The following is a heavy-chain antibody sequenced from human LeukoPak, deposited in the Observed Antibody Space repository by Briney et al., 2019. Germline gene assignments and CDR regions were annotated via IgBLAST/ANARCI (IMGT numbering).Heavy chain of an antibody. CDR1: GFTFSSYA. Sequence: GGSLRLSCAASGFTFSSYAMSWVRQAPGKGLEWASAISGSGGSTYYADSVKGRFTISRDNSKSTLYLQMNSLRAEDTAVYYCAKGLVRVGATRTTPFDYWGQGTLVTVSS. V-gene: IGHV3-23*01. CDR2: ISGSGGST. J-gene: IGHJ4*02. CDR3: AKGLVRVGATRTTPFDY. D-gene: IGHD1-26*01.